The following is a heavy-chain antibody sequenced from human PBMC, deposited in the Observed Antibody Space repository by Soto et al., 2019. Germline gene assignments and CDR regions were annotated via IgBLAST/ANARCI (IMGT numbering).Heavy chain of an antibody. CDR1: GFSLSTSGVG. D-gene: IGHD5-18*01. Sequence: QITLKESGPTLVKPTQTLTLTCTFSGFSLSTSGVGVGWIRQPPGKALEWLALIYWDDDKRYSPSLKSRLTITKDTPKNQVVLTMTNMDPVDTATYYCAHTPDTALVTGFDYWGQGTLVTVSS. CDR2: IYWDDDK. CDR3: AHTPDTALVTGFDY. J-gene: IGHJ4*02. V-gene: IGHV2-5*02.